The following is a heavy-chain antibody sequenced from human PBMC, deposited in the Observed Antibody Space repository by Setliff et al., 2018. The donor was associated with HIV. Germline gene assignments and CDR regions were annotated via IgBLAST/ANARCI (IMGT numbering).Heavy chain of an antibody. Sequence: SETLSLTCTVSGYSISSGDYYWSWIRQPPGKGLEWIGEINRSGSTNYNSSLKSRVTMSVDTSKRQFSLKLASVTAADTAIYYCARQSTMAAAAFDYWGQGTLVTVSS. CDR3: ARQSTMAAAAFDY. D-gene: IGHD6-13*01. J-gene: IGHJ4*02. CDR1: GYSISSGDYY. CDR2: INRSGST. V-gene: IGHV4-39*07.